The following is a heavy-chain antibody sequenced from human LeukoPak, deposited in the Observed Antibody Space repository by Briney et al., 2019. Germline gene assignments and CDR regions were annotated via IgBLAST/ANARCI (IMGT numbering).Heavy chain of an antibody. CDR2: IYSGGNT. CDR1: GFTVSINS. Sequence: GGSLRLSCTVSGFTVSINSMSWVRQAPGKGLEWVSFIYSGGNTHYSDSVKGRFTISRDNSKNTLYLQMNSLRAEDTAVYYCAKDRLGAAGHFDYWGQGTLVTVSS. CDR3: AKDRLGAAGHFDY. D-gene: IGHD6-13*01. V-gene: IGHV3-53*05. J-gene: IGHJ4*02.